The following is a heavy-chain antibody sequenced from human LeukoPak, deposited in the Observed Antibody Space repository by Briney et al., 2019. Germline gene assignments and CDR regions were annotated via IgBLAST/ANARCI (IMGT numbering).Heavy chain of an antibody. D-gene: IGHD3-10*01. J-gene: IGHJ4*02. V-gene: IGHV1-2*02. Sequence: ASVKVSCKASGYTFTGYYMHWVRQAPGQGLEWMGWINPNSGGTNYAQKFQGRVTMTRDTSISTAYMELSRLRSDDTAVYYCARAKSRGVIITNPLGYWGQGTLVTVSS. CDR3: ARAKSRGVIITNPLGY. CDR2: INPNSGGT. CDR1: GYTFTGYY.